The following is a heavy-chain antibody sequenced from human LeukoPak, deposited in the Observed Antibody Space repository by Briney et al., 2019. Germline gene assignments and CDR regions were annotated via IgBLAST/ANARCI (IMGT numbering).Heavy chain of an antibody. V-gene: IGHV4-34*01. Sequence: TSETLSLTCAVYGGSFSGYYWSWIRQPPGKGLEWIGEINHSGSTNYNPSLKSRVTISVDTSKNQFSLKLSSVTAADTAVYYCARSGGNGSGSYYKGFDYWGQGTLVTVSS. D-gene: IGHD3-10*01. CDR3: ARSGGNGSGSYYKGFDY. J-gene: IGHJ4*02. CDR1: GGSFSGYY. CDR2: INHSGST.